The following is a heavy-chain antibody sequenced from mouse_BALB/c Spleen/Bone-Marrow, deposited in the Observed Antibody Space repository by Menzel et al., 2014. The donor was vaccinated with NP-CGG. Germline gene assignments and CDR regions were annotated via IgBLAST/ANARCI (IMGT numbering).Heavy chain of an antibody. CDR2: IIRGSNTI. Sequence: EVMLVESGGDLVQPGGSRKLSCAASGFTFSAFGMHWVRQAPERGLEWVAYIIRGSNTIYYSDKVKGRFTISRGNPKNTLFLQMTSLRSEDTAMYYCTRSRYDGGWFAYWGQGTLVTVSA. J-gene: IGHJ3*01. CDR1: GFTFSAFG. D-gene: IGHD2-14*01. CDR3: TRSRYDGGWFAY. V-gene: IGHV5-17*02.